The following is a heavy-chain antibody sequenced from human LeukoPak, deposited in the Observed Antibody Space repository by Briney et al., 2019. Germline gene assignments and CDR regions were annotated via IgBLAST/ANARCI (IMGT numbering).Heavy chain of an antibody. D-gene: IGHD1-1*01. CDR1: GFTFSGSA. J-gene: IGHJ3*02. CDR2: IRSKANSYAT. V-gene: IGHV3-73*01. Sequence: GGSLKLSCAASGFTFSGSAMHWVRQASGKGLEWVGRIRSKANSYATAYAASVKGRFTISRDDSKNMAYLQMNSLKTEDTAVYYCTRSWTTDAFDIWGQGTMVTVSS. CDR3: TRSWTTDAFDI.